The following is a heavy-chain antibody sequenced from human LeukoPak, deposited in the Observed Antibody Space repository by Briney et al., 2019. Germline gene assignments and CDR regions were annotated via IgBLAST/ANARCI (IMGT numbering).Heavy chain of an antibody. V-gene: IGHV4-39*07. CDR1: GGSISSSSHY. CDR2: IYYSGST. CDR3: ARSPSFDILTGYSDYYGMDV. D-gene: IGHD3-9*01. Sequence: SETLSLTCSVSGGSISSSSHYWGWIRQPPGKGLEWIGSIYYSGSTYYNPPLKSRVSISVDTSKNQFSLKLSSVTAADTAVYYCARSPSFDILTGYSDYYGMDVWGQGTTVTVSS. J-gene: IGHJ6*02.